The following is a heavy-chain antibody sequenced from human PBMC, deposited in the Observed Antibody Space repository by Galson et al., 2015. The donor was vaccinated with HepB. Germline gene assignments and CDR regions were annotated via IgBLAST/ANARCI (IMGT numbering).Heavy chain of an antibody. CDR3: ARATYYYESSAFSSNSYYFDY. V-gene: IGHV4-30-2*01. CDR2: IYHNRNT. CDR1: GGSITSGGFS. D-gene: IGHD3-22*01. Sequence: TLSLTCAVSGGSITSGGFSWSWIRQPPGKGLEWIGYIYHNRNTDYNPSLKSPVTISVDRFNNQFSLSLSSVTAADTAVYYCARATYYYESSAFSSNSYYFDYWGQGIRVTFSS. J-gene: IGHJ4*02.